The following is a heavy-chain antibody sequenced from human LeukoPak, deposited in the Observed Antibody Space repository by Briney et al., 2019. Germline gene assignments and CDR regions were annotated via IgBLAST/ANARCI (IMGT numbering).Heavy chain of an antibody. CDR2: MSYDGSNK. D-gene: IGHD6-6*01. V-gene: IGHV3-30-3*02. Sequence: GRSLRLSCAASGFTFSSYAMGWVRQAPGKGLGWVAFMSYDGSNKYYADSVRGRFTISRDNSKNTLYLQMSSLRTEDTAVYYCAKKHQLVGMYNWFDPWGQGTLVTVSS. CDR1: GFTFSSYA. J-gene: IGHJ5*02. CDR3: AKKHQLVGMYNWFDP.